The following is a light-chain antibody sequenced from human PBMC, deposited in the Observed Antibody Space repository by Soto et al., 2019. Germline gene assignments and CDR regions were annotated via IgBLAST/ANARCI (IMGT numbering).Light chain of an antibody. V-gene: IGKV3-15*01. CDR2: GAY. J-gene: IGKJ1*01. Sequence: EIVMTQSPATLSVSPGERATLSCRASQSVSSNLAWYPQKPGQAPRLLIYGAYNIDTGIPARFSGSGSGTEFTLTISSLQSEDFAVYYCQQYNNWHLWQFGQGTKVEIK. CDR1: QSVSSN. CDR3: QQYNNWHLWQ.